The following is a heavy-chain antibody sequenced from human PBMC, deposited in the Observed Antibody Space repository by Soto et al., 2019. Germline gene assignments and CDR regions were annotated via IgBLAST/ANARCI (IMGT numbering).Heavy chain of an antibody. CDR1: GGTFSSYA. J-gene: IGHJ6*02. V-gene: IGHV1-69*13. CDR3: ARGGSSPPQDIVVVVAATYYYYYYGMDV. Sequence: SVKVSCKASGGTFSSYAISWVRQAPGQGLEWMGGIIPIFGTANYAQKFQGRVTITADESTSTAYMELSSLRSEDTAVYYCARGGSSPPQDIVVVVAATYYYYYYGMDVWGQGTTVTVSS. CDR2: IIPIFGTA. D-gene: IGHD2-15*01.